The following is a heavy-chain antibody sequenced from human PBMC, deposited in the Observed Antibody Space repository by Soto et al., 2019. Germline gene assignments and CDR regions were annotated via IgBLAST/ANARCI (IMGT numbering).Heavy chain of an antibody. V-gene: IGHV4-34*01. CDR2: INHSGST. Sequence: LSLTCAVYGGSFSGYYWSWIRQPPGKGLEWIGEINHSGSTNYNPSLKSRVTISVDTSKNQFSLKLSSVTAADTAVYYCARGPSPSGWVHWGQGTMVTVSS. CDR3: ARGPSPSGWVH. D-gene: IGHD1-1*01. J-gene: IGHJ3*01. CDR1: GGSFSGYY.